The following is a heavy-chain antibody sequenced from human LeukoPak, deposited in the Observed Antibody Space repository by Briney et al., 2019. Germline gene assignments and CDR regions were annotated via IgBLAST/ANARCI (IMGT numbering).Heavy chain of an antibody. CDR3: ARGDGYNFFDY. CDR1: GFTFSSYA. CDR2: ISYDGSNK. J-gene: IGHJ4*02. D-gene: IGHD5-24*01. Sequence: GGSLRLSCAASGFTFSSYAMHWVRQAPGKGLEWVAVISYDGSNKYYADSVKGRFTISRDNSKNMLYLQMNSLRAEDTAVYYCARGDGYNFFDYWGQGTPVTVSS. V-gene: IGHV3-30-3*01.